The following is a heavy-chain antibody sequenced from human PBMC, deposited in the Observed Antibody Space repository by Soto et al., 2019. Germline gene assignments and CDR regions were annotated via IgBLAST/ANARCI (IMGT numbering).Heavy chain of an antibody. CDR1: GGSISRGAYF. CDR2: ISYTGAT. D-gene: IGHD2-15*01. J-gene: IGHJ4*02. Sequence: PSETLSLTCSVSGGSISRGAYFWTWIRQFPGKGLEWIAYISYTGATYYNPSLKSRVTILADTSKNQFSLKLTSVTSADTAVYYCARGGPVSVSPAWQLLGYFDYWGQGTLVTSPQ. V-gene: IGHV4-31*03. CDR3: ARGGPVSVSPAWQLLGYFDY.